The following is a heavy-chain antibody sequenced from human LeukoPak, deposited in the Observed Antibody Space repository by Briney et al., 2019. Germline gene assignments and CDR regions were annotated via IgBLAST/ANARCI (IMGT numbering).Heavy chain of an antibody. V-gene: IGHV3-74*01. Sequence: GGSLRLSCAASGFTFSSYWMHWVRQAPGKGLVWVSRLSSDGSTTSYAASVKGRFTISRANAKNTLYLQMNILRAETTAFYYSTGGRVLRLTYFFDSCGQGTLGTVSS. CDR2: LSSDGSTT. D-gene: IGHD2/OR15-2a*01. J-gene: IGHJ4*01. CDR3: TGGRVLRLTYFFDS. CDR1: GFTFSSYW.